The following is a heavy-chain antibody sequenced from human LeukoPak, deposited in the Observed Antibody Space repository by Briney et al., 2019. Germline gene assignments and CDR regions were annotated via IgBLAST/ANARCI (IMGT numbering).Heavy chain of an antibody. J-gene: IGHJ4*02. CDR1: GGTFSSYA. CDR2: ISAYNGNT. Sequence: ASVKVSCKASGGTFSSYAISWVRQAPGQWLEWMGWISAYNGNTNYAQKLQGRVTMTTDTSTSTAYMELRSLRSDDTAVYYCARDSCSSTSCYRPSFDWGQGTLVTVSS. CDR3: ARDSCSSTSCYRPSFD. D-gene: IGHD2-2*02. V-gene: IGHV1-18*01.